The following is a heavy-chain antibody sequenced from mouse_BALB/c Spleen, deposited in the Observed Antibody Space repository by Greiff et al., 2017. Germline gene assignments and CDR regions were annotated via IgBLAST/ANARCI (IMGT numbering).Heavy chain of an antibody. CDR2: INPSNGGT. CDR3: TRNGNYWAMDY. D-gene: IGHD2-1*01. V-gene: IGHV1S81*02. CDR1: GYTFTSYY. J-gene: IGHJ4*01. Sequence: VQVVESGAELVKPGASVKLSCKASGYTFTSYYMYWVKQRPGQGLEWIGEINPSNGGTNFNEKFKSKATLTVDKSSSTAYMQLSSLTSEDSAVYYCTRNGNYWAMDYWGQGTSVTVSS.